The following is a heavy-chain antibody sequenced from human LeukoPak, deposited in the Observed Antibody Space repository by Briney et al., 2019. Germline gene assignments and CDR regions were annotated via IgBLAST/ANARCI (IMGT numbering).Heavy chain of an antibody. Sequence: GGSLRLSCAASGFTFSSYSMNWVRQAPGKGLEWVSYISSRSSSIYYADSVKGRFTLSRDNAKNSLYLQMNSLRGDDTAVYYCAKDVGKWESLHFFDYWGQGTLVTVSS. J-gene: IGHJ4*02. CDR2: ISSRSSSI. D-gene: IGHD1-26*01. V-gene: IGHV3-48*01. CDR1: GFTFSSYS. CDR3: AKDVGKWESLHFFDY.